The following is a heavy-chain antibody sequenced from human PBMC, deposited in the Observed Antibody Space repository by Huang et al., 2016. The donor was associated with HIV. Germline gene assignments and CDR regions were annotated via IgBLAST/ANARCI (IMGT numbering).Heavy chain of an antibody. Sequence: QVQLKQWGAGLLKPSETLSLTCAVYGGAFRGSSWTWLRQFTEKGLEWIGDNNHNGKIIYNPSLSARVTISTDTSKNHFSLHLTSVTAADTALYYCARGFNYYASDNLGVYYFDSWGLGTLVTVSP. D-gene: IGHD3-10*01. CDR3: ARGFNYYASDNLGVYYFDS. CDR1: GGAFRGSS. V-gene: IGHV4-34*02. J-gene: IGHJ4*02. CDR2: NNHNGKI.